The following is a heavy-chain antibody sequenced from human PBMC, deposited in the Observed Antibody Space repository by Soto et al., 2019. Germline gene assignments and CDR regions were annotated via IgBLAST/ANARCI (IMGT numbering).Heavy chain of an antibody. J-gene: IGHJ4*02. V-gene: IGHV4-31*03. D-gene: IGHD2-8*02. CDR3: ARDKITGLFDY. CDR2: IYYSGFT. Sequence: SETLSLTCTVSGGSITSGGYYWSWIRQHPGKGLEWIGYIYYSGFTYYNPSLKSRVTISVDTSKNQFSLKLSSVTAADTAVYYCARDKITGLFDYWGQGTLVTV. CDR1: GGSITSGGYY.